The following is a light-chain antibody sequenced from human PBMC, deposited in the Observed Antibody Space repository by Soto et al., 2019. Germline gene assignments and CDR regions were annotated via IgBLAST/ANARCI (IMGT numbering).Light chain of an antibody. V-gene: IGLV1-51*01. CDR3: QSSENGLSESV. Sequence: QSVLTQPPSVSAAPGQKVTISCSGSSSNIGGNSVSWYQQLPGTAPKLLIYDDNKRPSGIPDRFSGSKSGTSATLGITGFQTGDEADYYCQSSENGLSESVFGTGTKVTVL. CDR1: SSNIGGNS. J-gene: IGLJ1*01. CDR2: DDN.